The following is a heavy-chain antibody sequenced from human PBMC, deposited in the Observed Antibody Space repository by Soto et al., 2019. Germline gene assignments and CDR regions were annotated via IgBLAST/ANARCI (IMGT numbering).Heavy chain of an antibody. CDR1: GGTFSSYA. CDR2: IIPIFGTA. D-gene: IGHD3-22*01. V-gene: IGHV1-69*01. CDR3: ARGVRYYYDSSPLDY. J-gene: IGHJ4*02. Sequence: QVQLVQSGAEVKKPGSSVKVSCKASGGTFSSYAISWVRQAPGQGLEWMGGIIPIFGTANYAQKFHGRVTITADESTRTAYMEMSSLRSEDTAVYYCARGVRYYYDSSPLDYWGQGTLVTVSS.